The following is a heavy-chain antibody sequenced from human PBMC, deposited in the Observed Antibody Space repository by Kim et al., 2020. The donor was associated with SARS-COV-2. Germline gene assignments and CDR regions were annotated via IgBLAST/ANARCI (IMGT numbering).Heavy chain of an antibody. V-gene: IGHV3-23*01. CDR2: ISGSASTT. CDR1: GFTFSNFA. CDR3: ARDPVEYYYTSAGGGLDS. Sequence: GGSLRLSCAASGFTFSNFAMTWVRQAPGKGLEWVSSISGSASTTYLADSVKGRFTISRDNSRDTLFLQMNSLRVEDMAVYFCARDPVEYYYTSAGGGLDSWGQGTLVTVSS. D-gene: IGHD3-10*01. J-gene: IGHJ4*02.